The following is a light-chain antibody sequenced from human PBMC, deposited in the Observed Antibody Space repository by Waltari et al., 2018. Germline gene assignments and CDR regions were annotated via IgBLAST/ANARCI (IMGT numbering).Light chain of an antibody. CDR3: QHYGYSPFT. V-gene: IGKV3-20*01. Sequence: ELVLTQSPGTLSLSPGEIATLSCRASQSVDSNYLAWYQQKPGHAPRLLIYGTANRATGISDRFSGSGSGTDFTLTISSLEPEDFAVYYCQHYGYSPFTFGPGTRVGVK. CDR2: GTA. CDR1: QSVDSNY. J-gene: IGKJ3*01.